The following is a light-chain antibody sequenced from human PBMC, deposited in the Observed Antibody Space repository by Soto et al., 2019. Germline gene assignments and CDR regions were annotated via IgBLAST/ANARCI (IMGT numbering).Light chain of an antibody. V-gene: IGKV3-15*01. Sequence: EIVMTQSPATLSVSPGERATLSCRASQSVSSNLAWYQQKPGQAPRLLTYGPSTRATGVPARFSGSGSGTEFTLTISSLQSEDFAVYFCQQYNNWPLTFGGGTRVDIK. CDR2: GPS. CDR3: QQYNNWPLT. J-gene: IGKJ4*01. CDR1: QSVSSN.